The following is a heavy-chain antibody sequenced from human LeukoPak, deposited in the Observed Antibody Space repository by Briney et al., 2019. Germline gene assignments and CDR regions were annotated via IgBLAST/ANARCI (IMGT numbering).Heavy chain of an antibody. D-gene: IGHD4-23*01. J-gene: IGHJ4*02. Sequence: ASVKVSCKASGYTFTSYYMHWVRQAPGQGLEWMGIINPSGGSTSYAQKFQGRVTMTGDMSTSTVYMGLSSLRSEDTAVYYCARDNYGGNSFDYWGQGTLVTVSS. CDR3: ARDNYGGNSFDY. CDR1: GYTFTSYY. V-gene: IGHV1-46*01. CDR2: INPSGGST.